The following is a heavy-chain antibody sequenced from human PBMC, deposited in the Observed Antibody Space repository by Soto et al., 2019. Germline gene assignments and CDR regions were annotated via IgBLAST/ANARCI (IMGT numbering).Heavy chain of an antibody. D-gene: IGHD2-21*02. CDR2: IIPIFGTA. CDR1: GGTFCSYA. Sequence: SVKVSCTASGGTFCSYAISWVRQAPGQGLEWMGGIIPIFGTANYAQKFQGRVTITADESTSTAYMELSSLRSEDTAVYYCATGGDLVYYYYGMDVWGQGTTVTVSS. J-gene: IGHJ6*02. V-gene: IGHV1-69*13. CDR3: ATGGDLVYYYYGMDV.